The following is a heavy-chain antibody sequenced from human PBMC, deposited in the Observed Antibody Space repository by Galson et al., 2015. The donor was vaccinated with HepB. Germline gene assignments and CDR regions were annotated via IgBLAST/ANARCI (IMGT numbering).Heavy chain of an antibody. CDR2: ISSSGSTI. J-gene: IGHJ5*02. CDR1: GFTFRDYY. Sequence: LRLSCAASGFTFRDYYMSWIRQAPGKELEWVSYISSSGSTIYYADSVKGRFTISRDNAKNSLYLQMNSLRAEDTAVYYCARGRIWSSTSNTFDPWGQGTLVTVSS. V-gene: IGHV3-11*01. CDR3: ARGRIWSSTSNTFDP. D-gene: IGHD2-2*01.